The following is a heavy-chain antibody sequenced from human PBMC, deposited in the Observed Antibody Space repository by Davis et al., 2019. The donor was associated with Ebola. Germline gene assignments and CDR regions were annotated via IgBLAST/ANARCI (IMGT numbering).Heavy chain of an antibody. V-gene: IGHV4-34*01. Sequence: MPSETLSLTCAVYGGSFSGYYWSWIRQPPGKGLEWIGEINHSGSTNYNPSLKSRVTKSVDKSKNQFSLKLSSVTAADTAVYYCARAHSYYYDSSGYYGRYYFDYWGQGTLVTVSS. D-gene: IGHD3-22*01. J-gene: IGHJ4*02. CDR3: ARAHSYYYDSSGYYGRYYFDY. CDR1: GGSFSGYY. CDR2: INHSGST.